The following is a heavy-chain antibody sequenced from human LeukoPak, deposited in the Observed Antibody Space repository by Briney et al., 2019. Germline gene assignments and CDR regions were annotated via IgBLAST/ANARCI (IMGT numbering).Heavy chain of an antibody. CDR1: GLTFGSYW. V-gene: IGHV3-7*01. CDR3: AGERDMATIWEIFEY. Sequence: GGSLRLSCAASGLTFGSYWMSWVRQAPGKGLEWVANIKEDGSEKYYVDSVKGRFTISRDNAKNSLYLQMNSLRADDTAVYYCAGERDMATIWEIFEYWGQGALVTVSS. D-gene: IGHD5-24*01. CDR2: IKEDGSEK. J-gene: IGHJ4*02.